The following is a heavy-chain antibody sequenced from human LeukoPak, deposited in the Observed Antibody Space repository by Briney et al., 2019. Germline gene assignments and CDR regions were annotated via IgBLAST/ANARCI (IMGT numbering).Heavy chain of an antibody. Sequence: PSETLSLTCTVSGGSISSSSYYWGWIRQPPGKGLEWIGSIHYSGSTNYNPSLKSRVTISVDTSKNQFSLKLSSVTAADTAVYYCARDTYYYDSSQLYYFDYWGQGTLVTVSS. CDR3: ARDTYYYDSSQLYYFDY. J-gene: IGHJ4*02. CDR2: IHYSGST. CDR1: GGSISSSSYY. D-gene: IGHD3-22*01. V-gene: IGHV4-39*07.